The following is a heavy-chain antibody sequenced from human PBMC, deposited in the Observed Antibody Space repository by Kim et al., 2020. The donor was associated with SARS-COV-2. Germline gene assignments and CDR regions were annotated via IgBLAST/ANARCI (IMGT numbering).Heavy chain of an antibody. J-gene: IGHJ4*02. Sequence: GGSLRLSCAASAFPFSSYWMHWVRQAPGKGLVWVSRINIDESITHYADSVKGRFTISRDNAKNTLYLQMNSLRAEDTAVYYCARASYGSGTYYNDYWGQGTLVTVSS. V-gene: IGHV3-74*01. CDR2: INIDESIT. CDR1: AFPFSSYW. D-gene: IGHD3-10*01. CDR3: ARASYGSGTYYNDY.